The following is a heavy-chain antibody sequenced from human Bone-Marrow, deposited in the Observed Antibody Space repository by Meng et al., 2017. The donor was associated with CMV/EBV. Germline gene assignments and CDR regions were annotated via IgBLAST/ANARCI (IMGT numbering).Heavy chain of an antibody. CDR3: ARAYCSGGSCPHPYYYYGMDV. V-gene: IGHV3-53*01. Sequence: GESLKISCAASGFTVSSNYISWVRQAQGKGLEWGSVIYSGGSTYYADSVKGRFTISRDNSKNTLYLQMNSMRAEDTAVYYCARAYCSGGSCPHPYYYYGMDVWGQGTTVTVSS. CDR1: GFTVSSNY. CDR2: IYSGGST. D-gene: IGHD2-15*01. J-gene: IGHJ6*02.